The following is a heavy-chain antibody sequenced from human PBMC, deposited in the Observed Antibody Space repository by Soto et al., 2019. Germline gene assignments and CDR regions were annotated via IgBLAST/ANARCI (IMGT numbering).Heavy chain of an antibody. Sequence: QVQLVQSGAEVKKPGASVKVSCKASGYTFTGYYMHWVRQASGQGLEWMGWINPNSGGTNYAQKFQGWVTMTRDTSISTAYMELSRLRSDDTAVYYCARERYSYTPYGMDVWGQGTTVTVSS. CDR3: ARERYSYTPYGMDV. J-gene: IGHJ6*02. D-gene: IGHD3-16*01. CDR1: GYTFTGYY. CDR2: INPNSGGT. V-gene: IGHV1-2*04.